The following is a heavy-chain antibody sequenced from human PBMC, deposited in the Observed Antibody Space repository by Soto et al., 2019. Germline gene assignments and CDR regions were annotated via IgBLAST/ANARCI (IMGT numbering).Heavy chain of an antibody. CDR2: IYWDDDK. J-gene: IGHJ5*02. V-gene: IGHV2-5*02. CDR3: AHRQVVAGTTILFDWFDP. D-gene: IGHD1-7*01. CDR1: GFSLSTSGVG. Sequence: GPTLVNRTQTLTLTCTFSGFSLSTSGVGVGWIRQPPGKALEWLALIYWDDDKRYSPSLKSRLTITKDTSKNQVVLTMTNMDPVDTATYYCAHRQVVAGTTILFDWFDPWGQGTLVTVSS.